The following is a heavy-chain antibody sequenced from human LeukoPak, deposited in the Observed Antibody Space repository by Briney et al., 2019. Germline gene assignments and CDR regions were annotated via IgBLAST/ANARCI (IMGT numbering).Heavy chain of an antibody. J-gene: IGHJ5*02. Sequence: ASVKVSCKASGYTFTGYYMHWVRQAPGQGLEWMGWINPNSGGTNYAQKFQGRVTMTRGTSISTAYMELSRLRSDDTAVYYCARDRSSRWDLDWFDPWGQGTLVTVSS. D-gene: IGHD6-13*01. V-gene: IGHV1-2*02. CDR3: ARDRSSRWDLDWFDP. CDR2: INPNSGGT. CDR1: GYTFTGYY.